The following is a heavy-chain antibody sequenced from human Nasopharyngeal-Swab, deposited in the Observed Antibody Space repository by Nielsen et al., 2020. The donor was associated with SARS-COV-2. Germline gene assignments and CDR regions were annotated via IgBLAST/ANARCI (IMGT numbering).Heavy chain of an antibody. CDR2: SVVGSGNT. CDR3: AAPYCSSTSCSDAFDI. D-gene: IGHD2-2*01. CDR1: GFTFTSSA. J-gene: IGHJ3*02. V-gene: IGHV1-58*02. Sequence: SVKVSCKASGFTFTSSAMQWVRQARGQRLEWIGWSVVGSGNTNYPQKFQERVTITRDMSTSTAYMELSSLRSEDTAVYYCAAPYCSSTSCSDAFDIWGQGTMVTVSS.